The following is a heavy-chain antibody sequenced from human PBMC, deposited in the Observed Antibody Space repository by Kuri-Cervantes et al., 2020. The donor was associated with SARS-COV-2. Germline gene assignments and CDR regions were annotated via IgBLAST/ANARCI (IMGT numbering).Heavy chain of an antibody. V-gene: IGHV3-74*01. J-gene: IGHJ4*02. D-gene: IGHD1-26*01. Sequence: GESLKISCAASGFTFSSYWMHWVRQAPGKGLVWVSRINSDGSSTSYADSVKGRFTISRDNSKNTLYLQMNSLRAEDTAVYYCARGMGAGATSWSFDYWGQGTLVTVSS. CDR3: ARGMGAGATSWSFDY. CDR1: GFTFSSYW. CDR2: INSDGSST.